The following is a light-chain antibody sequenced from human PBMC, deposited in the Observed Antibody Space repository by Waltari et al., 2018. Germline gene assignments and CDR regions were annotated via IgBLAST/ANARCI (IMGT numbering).Light chain of an antibody. Sequence: SYELTQPPSVSVSPGQTARITCSGDELPKTYAFWYQKMSGQAPLLVIYADSKRPSGIPERFSGSSSGTMATLIISGAQVEDEADYYCYSTDSSGNYGVFGTGTKVSVL. CDR1: ELPKTY. CDR3: YSTDSSGNYGV. CDR2: ADS. V-gene: IGLV3-10*01. J-gene: IGLJ1*01.